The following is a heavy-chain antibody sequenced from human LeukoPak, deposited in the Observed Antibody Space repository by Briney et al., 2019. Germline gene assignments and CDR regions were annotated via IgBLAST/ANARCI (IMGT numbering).Heavy chain of an antibody. V-gene: IGHV1-24*01. CDR1: VYTLTVLS. Sequence: ASVKVSCKHPVYTLTVLSTYSGSRAPGKGLEWMRGFDPEDGETIYAQKFQGRVTMTEVTSTDTAYMELSSLRSEDRLLHYDTKVFVLDAIDIWGQGTMVTVSS. J-gene: IGHJ3*02. CDR2: FDPEDGET. D-gene: IGHD3-9*01. CDR3: TKVFVLDAIDI.